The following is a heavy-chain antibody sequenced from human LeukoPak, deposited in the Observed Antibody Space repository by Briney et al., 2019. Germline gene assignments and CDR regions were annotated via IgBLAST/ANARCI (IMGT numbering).Heavy chain of an antibody. D-gene: IGHD3-10*01. J-gene: IGHJ4*02. CDR3: ARRPGRITMVRGSHPYYFDY. V-gene: IGHV4-34*01. Sequence: SETLSLTCAVYGGSFSGYYWSWIRQPPGKGLEWIGEINHSGSTNYNPSLKSRVTISVDTSKNQFSLKLSSVTAADTAVYYCARRPGRITMVRGSHPYYFDYWGQGTLVTVSS. CDR1: GGSFSGYY. CDR2: INHSGST.